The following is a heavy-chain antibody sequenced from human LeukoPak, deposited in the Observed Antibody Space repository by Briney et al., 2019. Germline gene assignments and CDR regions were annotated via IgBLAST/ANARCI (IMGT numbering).Heavy chain of an antibody. CDR1: GYTFTSYA. CDR3: ARAYQRLGGLSFPDQ. D-gene: IGHD3-16*02. CDR2: INPNTGNP. J-gene: IGHJ5*02. Sequence: GASVKVSCKACGYTFTSYAMNWVRQAPGQGLEWMGWINPNTGNPTYARGFTGPFVFSLDTSVSTTYLQISSLTAEDTAVYYCARAYQRLGGLSFPDQWGQGTLVSVSS. V-gene: IGHV7-4-1*02.